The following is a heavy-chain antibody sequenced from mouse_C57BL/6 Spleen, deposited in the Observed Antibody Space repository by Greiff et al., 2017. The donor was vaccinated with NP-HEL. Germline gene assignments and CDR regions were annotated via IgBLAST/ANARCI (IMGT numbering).Heavy chain of an antibody. D-gene: IGHD2-1*01. V-gene: IGHV1-64*01. CDR2: IHPNSGST. Sequence: QVQLQQPGAELVKPGASVKLSCKASGYTFTSYWMHWVKQRPGQGLEWIGMIHPNSGSTNYNEKFKSKATLTVDKSSSTAYMQLSSLTSEDSAVYYCARSSGNYEGNFDYWGQGTTLTVSS. CDR1: GYTFTSYW. CDR3: ARSSGNYEGNFDY. J-gene: IGHJ2*01.